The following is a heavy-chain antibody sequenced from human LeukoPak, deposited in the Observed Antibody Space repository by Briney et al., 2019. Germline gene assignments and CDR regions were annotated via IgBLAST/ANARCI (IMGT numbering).Heavy chain of an antibody. Sequence: AGSLRLSCAASGFTFSSYSMNRVRQPPGKGLEWVSSISSSSSYIYYADSVKGRFTISRDNAKNSLYLQMNSLRAEDTAVYYCARDILTESGSYSVYWGQGTLVTVSS. V-gene: IGHV3-21*01. CDR1: GFTFSSYS. CDR3: ARDILTESGSYSVY. D-gene: IGHD1-26*01. J-gene: IGHJ4*02. CDR2: ISSSSSYI.